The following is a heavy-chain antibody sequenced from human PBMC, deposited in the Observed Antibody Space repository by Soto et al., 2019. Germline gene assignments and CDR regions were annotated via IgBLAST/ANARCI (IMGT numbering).Heavy chain of an antibody. CDR3: ARQEVYGLYYFDT. D-gene: IGHD2-21*02. J-gene: IGHJ4*02. V-gene: IGHV5-51*01. Sequence: PGESLKISCQGSGYTFSIYWIAWVRQMPGKGLEWMGVIYPGNSDTRYSPSFQGQVTISADKSFSTAYLQWSSLKASDTAIYYCARQEVYGLYYFDTWGQETLVTVSS. CDR2: IYPGNSDT. CDR1: GYTFSIYW.